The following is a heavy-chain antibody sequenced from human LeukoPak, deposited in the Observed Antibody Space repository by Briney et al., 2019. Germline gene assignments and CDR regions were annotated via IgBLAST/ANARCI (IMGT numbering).Heavy chain of an antibody. V-gene: IGHV3-7*01. Sequence: GGSLRLSCAASGFTFSSHWMSWVRQTPGQGLEWVANINREGSEKYYLDSVKGRFTISRGNAKNSLYLQMNSLRAEDTAVYYCARDGTAPGVYFDYWGQGTLVTVSS. D-gene: IGHD6-13*01. CDR2: INREGSEK. J-gene: IGHJ4*02. CDR3: ARDGTAPGVYFDY. CDR1: GFTFSSHW.